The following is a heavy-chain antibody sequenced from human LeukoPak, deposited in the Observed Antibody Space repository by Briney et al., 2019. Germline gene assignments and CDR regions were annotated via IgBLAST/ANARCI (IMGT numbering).Heavy chain of an antibody. D-gene: IGHD6-13*01. CDR1: GGSISSGSYY. V-gene: IGHV4-61*02. CDR2: IYTSGST. J-gene: IGHJ4*02. Sequence: PSETLSLTCTVSGGSISSGSYYWSWIRQPAGKGLEWIGCIYTSGSTNYNPSLKSRVTISVDTSKNQFSLKLSSVTAADTAVYYCARGGASAGPVSYYFDHWGQGTLVTVSS. CDR3: ARGGASAGPVSYYFDH.